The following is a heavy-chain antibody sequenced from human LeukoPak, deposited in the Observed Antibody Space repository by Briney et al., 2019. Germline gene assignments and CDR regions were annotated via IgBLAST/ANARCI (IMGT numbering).Heavy chain of an antibody. CDR3: ARDPSIAVDTDAFDI. V-gene: IGHV3-21*01. J-gene: IGHJ3*02. CDR2: ISSSSSYI. D-gene: IGHD6-19*01. Sequence: GGSLRLSCAASGFTFSSYSMNWVRQAPGKGLEWVSSISSSSSYIYYADSVKGRFTISRDNAKNSLYLQMNSLRAEDTAVYYCARDPSIAVDTDAFDIWGQGTMVTVSS. CDR1: GFTFSSYS.